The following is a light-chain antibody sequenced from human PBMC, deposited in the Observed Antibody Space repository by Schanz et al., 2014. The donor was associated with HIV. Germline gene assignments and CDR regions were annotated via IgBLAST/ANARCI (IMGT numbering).Light chain of an antibody. CDR3: SSYTGSSTVS. CDR1: SSDVGGSDS. Sequence: QSALTQPASVSGSPGQSITISCTGTSSDVGGSDSVSWFQQNPGKAPRLLIYDVTNRPSGVSHRFSGSKSGNTASLTISGLQAEDEADYYCSSYTGSSTVSLGRGTKLTVL. CDR2: DVT. V-gene: IGLV2-14*03. J-gene: IGLJ2*01.